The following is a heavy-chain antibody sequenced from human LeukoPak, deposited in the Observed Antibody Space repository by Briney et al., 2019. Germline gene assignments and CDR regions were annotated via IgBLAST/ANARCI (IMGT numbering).Heavy chain of an antibody. V-gene: IGHV3-30*04. J-gene: IGHJ6*03. CDR1: GFTFSSYA. D-gene: IGHD5-18*01. Sequence: GGSLRLSCAASGFTFSSYAMHWVRQAPGKGLEWVAVISYDGSNKYYADSVKGRFTISRDNSKNTLYLQMNSLRAEDTAVYYCAREADPAMVYYYYYMDVWGKGTTVTISS. CDR3: AREADPAMVYYYYYMDV. CDR2: ISYDGSNK.